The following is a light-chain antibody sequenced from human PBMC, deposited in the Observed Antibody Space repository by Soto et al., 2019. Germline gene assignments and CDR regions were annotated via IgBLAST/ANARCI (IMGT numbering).Light chain of an antibody. Sequence: IEMTQSPSSLSASVGDRVTILCRASHGIRDELGWYQQKPGKAPKLLIYAASILPSGVPLRFSGSGSGTNFTLSITDLQHEDYASYYCLQDYGYPWTFGQRTKVEVK. V-gene: IGKV1-6*01. J-gene: IGKJ1*01. CDR3: LQDYGYPWT. CDR2: AAS. CDR1: HGIRDE.